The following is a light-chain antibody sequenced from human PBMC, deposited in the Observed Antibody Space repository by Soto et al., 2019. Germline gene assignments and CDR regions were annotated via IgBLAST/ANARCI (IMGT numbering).Light chain of an antibody. Sequence: QSVLTQPASVSGSTGQSITISFTGTTSDIGTYSYVSWYQQHAGKSPKLIIYEVSPRPSGVSNRFYSSKSGSTGSLTISGLQAEDEAHYYSCSSTCISTLHFATGTNVTVL. V-gene: IGLV2-14*01. J-gene: IGLJ1*01. CDR3: CSSTCISTLH. CDR2: EVS. CDR1: TSDIGTYSY.